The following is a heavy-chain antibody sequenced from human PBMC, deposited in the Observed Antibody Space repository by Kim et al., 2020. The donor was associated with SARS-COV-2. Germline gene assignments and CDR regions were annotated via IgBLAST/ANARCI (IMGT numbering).Heavy chain of an antibody. CDR3: ARGAEWTVD. D-gene: IGHD6-19*01. CDR2: GSP. J-gene: IGHJ4*02. Sequence: GSPNTTPSLHSRVTMSVDTSKNQFSLKLSSVTAADTAIYYCARGAEWTVDWGQGTLVTVSS. V-gene: IGHV4-59*09.